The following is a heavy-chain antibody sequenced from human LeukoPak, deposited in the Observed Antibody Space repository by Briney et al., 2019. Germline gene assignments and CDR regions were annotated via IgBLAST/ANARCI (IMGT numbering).Heavy chain of an antibody. V-gene: IGHV3-30-3*01. D-gene: IGHD1-26*01. Sequence: GGSLRLSCAASGFTFSSYAMHWVRQAPGKGLEWVAVISYDGSNKYYADSVKGRFTISRDNSKNTLYLQMNSLRAEDTAVYYCARDGALRFFDYWGQGTLVTVSS. CDR1: GFTFSSYA. CDR2: ISYDGSNK. CDR3: ARDGALRFFDY. J-gene: IGHJ4*02.